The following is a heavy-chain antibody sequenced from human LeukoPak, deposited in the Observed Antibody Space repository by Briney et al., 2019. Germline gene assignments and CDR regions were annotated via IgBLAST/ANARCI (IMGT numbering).Heavy chain of an antibody. Sequence: ASVKVSCKASGGTFSSYAISWVRQAPGQGLEWMGGIIPIFGTANYAQKFQGRVTITADKSTSTAYMELSSLRSEDTAVYYCASHPTPAATTYYYYGMDVWGQGTTVTVSS. CDR2: IIPIFGTA. D-gene: IGHD2-15*01. CDR1: GGTFSSYA. J-gene: IGHJ6*02. CDR3: ASHPTPAATTYYYYGMDV. V-gene: IGHV1-69*06.